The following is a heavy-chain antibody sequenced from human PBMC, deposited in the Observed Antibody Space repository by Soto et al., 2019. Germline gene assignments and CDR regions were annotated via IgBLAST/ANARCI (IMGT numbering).Heavy chain of an antibody. CDR3: ARGRYGDY. CDR1: GYIFTTYG. Sequence: QVHLVQSGAEVKKPGASVKVSCKGSGYIFTTYGITWVRQAPGQGLEWMGWISAHNGNTNYAQKLQGRVTVTRDTSTSTAYMERRNLRAVDSAVYYCARGRYGDYWGQGALVTVSS. CDR2: ISAHNGNT. D-gene: IGHD1-1*01. V-gene: IGHV1-18*01. J-gene: IGHJ4*02.